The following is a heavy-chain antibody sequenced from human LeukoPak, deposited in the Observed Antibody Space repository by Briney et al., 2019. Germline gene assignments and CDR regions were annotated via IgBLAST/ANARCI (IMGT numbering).Heavy chain of an antibody. CDR3: ARCRDGYRHFDY. Sequence: GGSLRLSCAASGFTFSSFWMSWVRQTPGKGLEWVANIKEDGSEKYYVDSVKGRFTISRDNAKNSVYLQMNSLRAEDTAVYYCARCRDGYRHFDYWGQGTLVTVSA. CDR1: GFTFSSFW. D-gene: IGHD5-24*01. CDR2: IKEDGSEK. J-gene: IGHJ4*02. V-gene: IGHV3-7*01.